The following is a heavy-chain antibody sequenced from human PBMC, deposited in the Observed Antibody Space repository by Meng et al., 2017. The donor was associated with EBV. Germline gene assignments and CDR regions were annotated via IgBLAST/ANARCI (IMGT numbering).Heavy chain of an antibody. CDR2: VYWDDDK. J-gene: IGHJ4*02. CDR1: GFSLSTGGAA. Sequence: QMTLKESGPKVVKPTQTLTLTCTFSGFSLSTGGAAVGWIRQPPGKALEWLAIVYWDDDKRYSPSLRSRLTITKDTSKNQVVLTMTNMGPGDTATYFCAHRKNNWEVIEIDYWGQGTLVTASS. V-gene: IGHV2-5*02. CDR3: AHRKNNWEVIEIDY. D-gene: IGHD1-1*01.